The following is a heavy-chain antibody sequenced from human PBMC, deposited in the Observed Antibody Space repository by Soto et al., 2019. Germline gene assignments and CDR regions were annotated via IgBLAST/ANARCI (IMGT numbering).Heavy chain of an antibody. CDR3: ATSVNSAMAFDY. J-gene: IGHJ4*02. CDR2: INPNGGIT. CDR1: GYTFTHYY. D-gene: IGHD5-18*01. Sequence: QVQLVQSGADVKKPGASVRVSCKASGYTFTHYYIHWVRQAPGQGLEWMGIINPNGGITTYAQKFRAGFSMTRDTSTSTVYLELSSLRSEDSAVYYCATSVNSAMAFDYWGQGTLVTVSS. V-gene: IGHV1-46*01.